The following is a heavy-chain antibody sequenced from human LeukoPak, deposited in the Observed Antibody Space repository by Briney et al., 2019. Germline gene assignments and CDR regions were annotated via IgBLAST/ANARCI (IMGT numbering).Heavy chain of an antibody. CDR3: ARDRTDCSSTSCPGSLDAFDI. CDR2: IVPIFGTA. CDR1: GGTFSSYA. V-gene: IGHV1-69*13. J-gene: IGHJ3*02. D-gene: IGHD2-2*01. Sequence: ASVKVSCKASGGTFSSYAISWVRQAPGQGLEWMGGIVPIFGTANYAQKFQGRVTITADESTSTAYMELSSLRSEDTAVYYCARDRTDCSSTSCPGSLDAFDIWGQGTMVTVSS.